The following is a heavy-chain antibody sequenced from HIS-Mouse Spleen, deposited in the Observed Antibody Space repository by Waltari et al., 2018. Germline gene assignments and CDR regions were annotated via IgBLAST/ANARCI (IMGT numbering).Heavy chain of an antibody. CDR2: IYYSGRT. D-gene: IGHD6-13*01. Sequence: QLQLQESGPGLVKPSETLSLTCTVSGGSISSSSYYWGWIRQPPGKGLEWIGSIYYSGRTYSNPSLKGRVTISVDTSKNQFSRKLSSVTAADTAVYYCAREIPYSSSWYDWYFDLWGRGTLVTVSS. J-gene: IGHJ2*01. CDR3: AREIPYSSSWYDWYFDL. CDR1: GGSISSSSYY. V-gene: IGHV4-39*07.